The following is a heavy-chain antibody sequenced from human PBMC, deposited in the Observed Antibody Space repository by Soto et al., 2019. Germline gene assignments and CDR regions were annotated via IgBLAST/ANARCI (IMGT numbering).Heavy chain of an antibody. CDR2: ISSSSSYT. J-gene: IGHJ4*02. CDR3: ARYWHLSGSYRYFDY. V-gene: IGHV3-11*06. CDR1: GFTFSDYY. Sequence: QVQLVESGGGLVKPGGSLRLSCAASGFTFSDYYMSWIRQAPGKGLEWVSYISSSSSYTNYADSVKGRFTISRDNAKNSLYLQMNSLRAEDTAVYYCARYWHLSGSYRYFDYWGQGTLVTVSS. D-gene: IGHD1-26*01.